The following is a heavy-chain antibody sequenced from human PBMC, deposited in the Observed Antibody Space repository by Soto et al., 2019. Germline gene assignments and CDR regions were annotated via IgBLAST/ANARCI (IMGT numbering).Heavy chain of an antibody. D-gene: IGHD5-12*01. CDR2: IYYSGTT. J-gene: IGHJ3*01. CDR3: ARVRGYNGYDYASEF. V-gene: IGHV4-31*03. CDR1: GGCVGRGGCY. Sequence: SESLSLPCTFSGGCVGRGGCYWSWSRQHPGKGLEWIGYIYYSGTTYYTPSLKRRVTISIDTSKNQFSLKLTSVTAADTAVYYCARVRGYNGYDYASEFWGQGTMVT.